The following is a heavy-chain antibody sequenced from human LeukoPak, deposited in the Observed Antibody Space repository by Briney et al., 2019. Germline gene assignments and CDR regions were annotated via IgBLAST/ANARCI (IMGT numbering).Heavy chain of an antibody. D-gene: IGHD3-10*01. CDR2: ISYDGDNK. Sequence: GRSLRLSCAASGFTFSSYGMHWVRQAPGKGLEWVAVISYDGDNKYFADSVKGRFTISRDNAKNSLYLQMNSLRAEDTAVYYCARVPGSGITNNHIDYWGQGTLVTVSS. V-gene: IGHV3-30*03. J-gene: IGHJ4*02. CDR3: ARVPGSGITNNHIDY. CDR1: GFTFSSYG.